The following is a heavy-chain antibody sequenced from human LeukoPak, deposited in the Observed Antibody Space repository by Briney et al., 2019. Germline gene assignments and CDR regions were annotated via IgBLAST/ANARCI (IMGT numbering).Heavy chain of an antibody. CDR1: GFTFSSYI. D-gene: IGHD1-26*01. V-gene: IGHV3-30*04. CDR3: ARGSFGAGVGATMDDACDI. Sequence: GGSLRLSCAAYGFTFSSYIIHWVRQAPGKGLEWVAVISYDGTDKYYADSVKGRFTISRDNSKNTLYVQMNSLRAEDTAVYYCARGSFGAGVGATMDDACDIWGQGTMVTVSS. CDR2: ISYDGTDK. J-gene: IGHJ3*02.